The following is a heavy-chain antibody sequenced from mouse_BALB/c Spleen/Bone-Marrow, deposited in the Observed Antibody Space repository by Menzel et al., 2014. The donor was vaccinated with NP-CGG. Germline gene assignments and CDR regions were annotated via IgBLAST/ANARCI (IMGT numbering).Heavy chain of an antibody. D-gene: IGHD6-1*01. J-gene: IGHJ2*01. CDR3: ARHHRFCCYFDY. Sequence: VQLVESGSVLVRPGASVKLSCKASGYTFTNSSIHWANQTPGQGLEWIAEIHPNSGNTNYNEKFKGKVTLTVDTSDNTAYVDLSGLTSEDSAVYYCARHHRFCCYFDYWGQGTTLTVSS. CDR1: GYTFTNSS. CDR2: IHPNSGNT. V-gene: IGHV1S130*01.